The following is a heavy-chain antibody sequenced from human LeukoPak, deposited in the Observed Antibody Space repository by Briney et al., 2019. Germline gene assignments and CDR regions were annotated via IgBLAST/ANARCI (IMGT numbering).Heavy chain of an antibody. CDR2: ISWNSGSI. J-gene: IGHJ4*02. D-gene: IGHD3-22*01. V-gene: IGHV3-9*03. Sequence: PGGSLRLSCAASGFTFDDYAMHWVRHAPGKGLEWVSGISWNSGSIVYADSVKGRFTISRDNAKNSLYLQMNSLRAEDMALYYCAKDKTYYYDSSGYFDYWGRGTLVTVSS. CDR1: GFTFDDYA. CDR3: AKDKTYYYDSSGYFDY.